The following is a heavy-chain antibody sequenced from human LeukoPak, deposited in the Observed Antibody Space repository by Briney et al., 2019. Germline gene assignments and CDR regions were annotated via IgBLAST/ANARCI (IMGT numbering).Heavy chain of an antibody. CDR1: GGSISSSIYY. D-gene: IGHD3-22*01. CDR3: APDYYDSDDYYYGGQFDP. CDR2: IYYSGST. Sequence: PSETLSLTCTVSGGSISSSIYYWGWIRQPPGKGLEWIGSIYYSGSTYYNPSLKSRVTISVDTSKNQFSLKLSSVTAADTAVYYCAPDYYDSDDYYYGGQFDPWGQGTLVTVSS. J-gene: IGHJ5*02. V-gene: IGHV4-39*01.